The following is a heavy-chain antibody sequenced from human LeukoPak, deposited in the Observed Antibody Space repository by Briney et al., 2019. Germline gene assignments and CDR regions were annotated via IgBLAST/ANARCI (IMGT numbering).Heavy chain of an antibody. Sequence: GGSLRLSCAASGFTFSSYDMHWVRQATGNGLEWVSAIGTAGDTYYPGSVKGRFTISRENAKNSLYLQMNSLRAGDTAVYYCARSAADDYFDYWGQGTLVTVSS. D-gene: IGHD2-15*01. CDR2: IGTAGDT. CDR3: ARSAADDYFDY. CDR1: GFTFSSYD. J-gene: IGHJ4*02. V-gene: IGHV3-13*01.